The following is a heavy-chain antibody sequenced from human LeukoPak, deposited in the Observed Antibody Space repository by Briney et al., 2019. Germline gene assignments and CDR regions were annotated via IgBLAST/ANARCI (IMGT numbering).Heavy chain of an antibody. CDR2: INHSGNT. CDR3: ARDLASSGYYFDY. V-gene: IGHV4-34*01. D-gene: IGHD3-22*01. CDR1: GGSFSGYY. J-gene: IGHJ4*02. Sequence: SETLSLTCAVYGGSFSGYYWSWIRQPPGKGLEWIGEINHSGNTNYNPPLKSRVTISVDTSKNQFSLKLSSVTAADTAVYYCARDLASSGYYFDYWCQGTLVTVSS.